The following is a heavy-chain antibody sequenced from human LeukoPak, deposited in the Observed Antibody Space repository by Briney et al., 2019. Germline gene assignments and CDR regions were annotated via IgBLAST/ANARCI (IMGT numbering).Heavy chain of an antibody. J-gene: IGHJ6*02. Sequence: GGSLRLSCAASGFTFSSYWMSWVRQAPGKGLEWVANIKQDGSEKYYVDSVKGRFTISRDNAKNSLYLQMNSLRAEDTAVYYCAKASDRSGWYGHYYYYYGMDVWGQGTTVTVSS. CDR3: AKASDRSGWYGHYYYYYGMDV. D-gene: IGHD6-19*01. CDR2: IKQDGSEK. CDR1: GFTFSSYW. V-gene: IGHV3-7*03.